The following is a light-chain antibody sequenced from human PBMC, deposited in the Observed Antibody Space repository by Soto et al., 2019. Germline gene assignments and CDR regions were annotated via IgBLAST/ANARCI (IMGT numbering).Light chain of an antibody. CDR2: WAS. J-gene: IGKJ1*01. CDR1: QSVLYSSNNKNY. Sequence: DIVLTQSPDSLAVSLGERATINCKSSQSVLYSSNNKNYLAWYQQKPGQPPKLLIYWASTRESGVPDRFSGSGSGTDFTLTISRLQAEDVAVYYCQQYCRPWTFGQGTKVEIK. V-gene: IGKV4-1*01. CDR3: QQYCRPWT.